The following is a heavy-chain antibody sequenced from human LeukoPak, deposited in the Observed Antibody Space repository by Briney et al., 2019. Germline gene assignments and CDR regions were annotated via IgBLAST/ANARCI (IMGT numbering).Heavy chain of an antibody. Sequence: PTLLLTFAISGDSVSSNSAAWNWIRQSPSRGLEWLGRTYYRSKWKSDYAVSLRGRITINPDTSKNQFSLQLSSVSPEDTAVYYCARLVSGSPDHWRKGPRVTVSS. CDR2: TYYRSKWKS. CDR1: GDSVSSNSAA. D-gene: IGHD2-15*01. J-gene: IGHJ4*02. V-gene: IGHV6-1*01. CDR3: ARLVSGSPDH.